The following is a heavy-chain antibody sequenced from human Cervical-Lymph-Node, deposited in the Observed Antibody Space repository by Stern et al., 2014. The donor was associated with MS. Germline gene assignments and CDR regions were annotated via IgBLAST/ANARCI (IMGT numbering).Heavy chain of an antibody. Sequence: VQLVQSGAEVKQPGSSVNVSCKASGGTFRNFGFSWVRQASGQGLEWMGGIIPRFGVTNYEEKNQGRVTITADESTNTVYMELSSLRSEDTAVYYCARHFDWLLGAEDYGMDVWGQGTTVTVSS. V-gene: IGHV1-69*01. CDR1: GGTFRNFG. CDR2: IIPRFGVT. J-gene: IGHJ6*02. D-gene: IGHD3-9*01. CDR3: ARHFDWLLGAEDYGMDV.